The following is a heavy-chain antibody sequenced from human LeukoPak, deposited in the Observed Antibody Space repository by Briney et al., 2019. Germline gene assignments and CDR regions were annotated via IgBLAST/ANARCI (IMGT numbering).Heavy chain of an antibody. J-gene: IGHJ5*02. CDR3: ARGRFDP. V-gene: IGHV4-34*01. CDR1: GGSFSGYY. Sequence: SETLSLTCAVYGGSFSGYYWSWIRQPPGKGLEWIGEINHSGSTNYNPSLKSRVTISVDTSKNQFSLKLSSVTAADTVVYYCARGRFDPWGQGTLVTVSS. CDR2: INHSGST.